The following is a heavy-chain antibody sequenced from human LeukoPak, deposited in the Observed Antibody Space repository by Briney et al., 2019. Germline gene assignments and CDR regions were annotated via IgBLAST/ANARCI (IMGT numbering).Heavy chain of an antibody. J-gene: IGHJ4*02. CDR3: AKDAIDYGDSGPFDY. D-gene: IGHD4-17*01. CDR1: GFTFSSYG. CDR2: ISYDGSNK. Sequence: GRSLRLSCAASGFTFSSYGMHWVRQAPGKGLEWVAVISYDGSNKYYADSVKGRFTISRDNSKNTLYLQMNSLGAEDTAVYYCAKDAIDYGDSGPFDYWGQGTLVTVSS. V-gene: IGHV3-30*18.